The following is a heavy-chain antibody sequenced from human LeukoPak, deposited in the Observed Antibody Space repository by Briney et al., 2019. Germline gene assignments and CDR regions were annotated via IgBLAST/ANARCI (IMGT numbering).Heavy chain of an antibody. CDR3: ARFGLGKHIEVAGIPFDI. CDR1: GYSFTSNV. V-gene: IGHV1-18*01. D-gene: IGHD6-19*01. CDR2: ISAYNGNT. Sequence: ASVKVSCKASGYSFTSNVISWVRQAPGQGLEWMGWISAYNGNTNYAQKLQGRVTMTTDTSTSTAYMELRSLRSDDTAVYYCARFGLGKHIEVAGIPFDIWGQGTMVTVTS. J-gene: IGHJ3*02.